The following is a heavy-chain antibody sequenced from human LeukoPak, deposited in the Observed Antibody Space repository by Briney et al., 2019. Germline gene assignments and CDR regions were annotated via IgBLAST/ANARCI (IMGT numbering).Heavy chain of an antibody. Sequence: GGSLRLSCAASGFTFRNYDMNWVRQAPGKGLEWVSFIGSSGSPIYYADSVKGRFTISRDNAKNSLYLQMSSLRVEDTAVYYSARGPAGDPFDHWGQGTLVTVSS. CDR2: IGSSGSPI. V-gene: IGHV3-48*03. CDR1: GFTFRNYD. D-gene: IGHD3-16*01. J-gene: IGHJ4*02. CDR3: ARGPAGDPFDH.